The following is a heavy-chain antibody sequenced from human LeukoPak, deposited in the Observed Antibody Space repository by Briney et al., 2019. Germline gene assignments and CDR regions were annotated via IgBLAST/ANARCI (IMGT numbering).Heavy chain of an antibody. CDR2: IKQDGSEK. V-gene: IGHV3-7*01. Sequence: GGSLRLSCAASGFTFSSYWMSWVRQAPGKGLEWVANIKQDGSEKYYVDSVKGRFTISRDNANNPLYLQMNRLRAEDTAVYYCARRGRRITIFGVVIHAFDIWGQGTMVTVSS. J-gene: IGHJ3*02. CDR3: ARRGRRITIFGVVIHAFDI. CDR1: GFTFSSYW. D-gene: IGHD3-3*01.